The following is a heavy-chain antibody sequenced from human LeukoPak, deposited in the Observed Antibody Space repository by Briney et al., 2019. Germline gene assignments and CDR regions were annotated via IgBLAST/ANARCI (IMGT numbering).Heavy chain of an antibody. J-gene: IGHJ1*01. CDR2: ISSSGSTI. CDR1: VFSFSDYY. V-gene: IGHV3-11*01. D-gene: IGHD3-16*02. Sequence: AGSLRLSCAASVFSFSDYYMSWIRQAPGKGLEWISYISSSGSTIYYADSVKGRFTISRDNAKHSLYLQMNSLRAEDTAVYYCAINRGKFQHWGQGTLVTVSS. CDR3: AINRGKFQH.